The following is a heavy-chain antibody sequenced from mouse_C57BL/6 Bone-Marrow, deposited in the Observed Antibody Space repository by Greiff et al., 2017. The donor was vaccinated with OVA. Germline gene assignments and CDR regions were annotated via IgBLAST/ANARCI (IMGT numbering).Heavy chain of an antibody. CDR2: IYPGDGDT. D-gene: IGHD1-3*01. CDR1: GYAFSSSW. CDR3: ARGGLRWFAY. Sequence: QVQLQQSGPELVKPGASVKISCKASGYAFSSSWMNWVKQRPGKGLEWIGRIYPGDGDTNYNGKFKGKATLTADKSSSTAYMQLSSLTSDDSAVYFCARGGLRWFAYWGQGTLVTVSA. V-gene: IGHV1-82*01. J-gene: IGHJ3*01.